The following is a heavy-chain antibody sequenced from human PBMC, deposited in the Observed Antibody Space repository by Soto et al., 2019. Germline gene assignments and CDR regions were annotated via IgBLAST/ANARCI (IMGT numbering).Heavy chain of an antibody. D-gene: IGHD3-22*01. Sequence: QVQLVQSGAEVKKPGASVKVSCKASGYTFTSYGISWVRQAPGQGLEWMGWISAYNGNTNYAQKLQGRVTMTTDTSTSTAYMELRSLRSDDTAVYYCAREIIGFYYDSSGYNRDTKRFDPWGQGSLVTVSS. V-gene: IGHV1-18*01. CDR2: ISAYNGNT. J-gene: IGHJ5*02. CDR3: AREIIGFYYDSSGYNRDTKRFDP. CDR1: GYTFTSYG.